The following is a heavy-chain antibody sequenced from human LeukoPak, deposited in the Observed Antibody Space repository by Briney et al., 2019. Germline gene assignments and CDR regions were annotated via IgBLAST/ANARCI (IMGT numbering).Heavy chain of an antibody. CDR3: ARGKGWSVVVPAAMRGNWFDP. V-gene: IGHV7-4-1*02. CDR1: GYTFTSYA. CDR2: ISTNTGNP. J-gene: IGHJ5*02. Sequence: ASVKVSCKASGYTFTSYAMNWVRQAPGQGLEWMGWISTNTGNPTYAQGFTGRFVFSLDTSVSTAYLQISSLKAEDTAVYYCARGKGWSVVVPAAMRGNWFDPWGQGTLVTVSS. D-gene: IGHD2-2*01.